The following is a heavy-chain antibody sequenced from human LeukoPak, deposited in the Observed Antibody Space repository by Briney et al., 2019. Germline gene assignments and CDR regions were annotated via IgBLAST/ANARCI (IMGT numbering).Heavy chain of an antibody. CDR2: IYYSGST. CDR1: GGSISSYY. Sequence: SETLSLTCTVSGGSISSYYWSWIRQPPGKGLEWIGYIYYSGSTNYNPSLKSRLTISVDTSKNQFSLQLSSVTAADTAVYYCARATTYYFDYWGQGTLVTVSS. CDR3: ARATTYYFDY. V-gene: IGHV4-59*01. D-gene: IGHD1-14*01. J-gene: IGHJ4*02.